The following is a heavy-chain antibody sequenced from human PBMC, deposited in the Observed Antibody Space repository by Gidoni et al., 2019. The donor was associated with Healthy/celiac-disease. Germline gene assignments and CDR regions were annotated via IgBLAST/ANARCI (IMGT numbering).Heavy chain of an antibody. CDR1: GGSFSGYY. CDR2: INHSGST. V-gene: IGHV4-34*01. J-gene: IGHJ6*02. CDR3: ARVERRRYCSSTSCYTTKSYGMDV. Sequence: QVQLQQWGAGLLKPSETLSLTCAVYGGSFSGYYWIWIRQPPGKGLEWIGEINHSGSTNYNPSLKSRVTISVDTSKNQFSLKLSSVTAADTAVYYCARVERRRYCSSTSCYTTKSYGMDVWGQGTTVTVSS. D-gene: IGHD2-2*02.